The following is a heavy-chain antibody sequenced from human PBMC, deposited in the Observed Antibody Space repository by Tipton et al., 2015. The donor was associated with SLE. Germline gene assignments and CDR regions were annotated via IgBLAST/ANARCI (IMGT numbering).Heavy chain of an antibody. Sequence: SLRLSCAASGFTFSSYAMSWVRQAPGKGLEWVSDISGSGGSTFYADSVKGPFTISRDNSRNTVSLQMKSLRAEDTAVYYCARVYLSYNFDYWGQGTLVTVSS. V-gene: IGHV3-23*01. CDR1: GFTFSSYA. CDR3: ARVYLSYNFDY. CDR2: ISGSGGST. J-gene: IGHJ4*02. D-gene: IGHD4-11*01.